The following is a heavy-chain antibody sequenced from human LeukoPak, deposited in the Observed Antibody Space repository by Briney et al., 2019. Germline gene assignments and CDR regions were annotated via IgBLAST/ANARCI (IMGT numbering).Heavy chain of an antibody. Sequence: ASVKVSCKASGYTFTSYGISWVRQAPGQGLEWMGWINPNSGGTNYAQKFQGRVTMTRDTSISTAYMELSRLRSDDTAVYYCARLSGLFYYYYVDVWDKGTTVTISS. V-gene: IGHV1-2*02. D-gene: IGHD3-10*01. CDR2: INPNSGGT. CDR3: ARLSGLFYYYYVDV. CDR1: GYTFTSYG. J-gene: IGHJ6*03.